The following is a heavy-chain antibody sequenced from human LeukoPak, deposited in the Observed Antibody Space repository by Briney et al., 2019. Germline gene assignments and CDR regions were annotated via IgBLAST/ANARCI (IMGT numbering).Heavy chain of an antibody. Sequence: GGSLRLSCVASGFSVNNNYMNWVRQGPGKGLEWVSAISSGGSTYYADSVTGRFTISRDNSKNTLYLQMNSLRVEDTAVYYCGRDLIGTAASWDCWGQGTLVTVSS. J-gene: IGHJ4*02. CDR1: GFSVNNNY. D-gene: IGHD6-25*01. CDR2: ISSGGST. V-gene: IGHV3-53*01. CDR3: GRDLIGTAASWDC.